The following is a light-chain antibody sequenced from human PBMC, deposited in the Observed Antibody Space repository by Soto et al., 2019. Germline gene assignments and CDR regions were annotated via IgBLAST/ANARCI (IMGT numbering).Light chain of an antibody. CDR1: QSISTY. V-gene: IGKV1-39*01. CDR3: QQSYITPPDT. CDR2: GAS. Sequence: DIQMTQSPSSLSASVGDRVNITCRTSQSISTYLNWYQQKPGKAPKLLIYGASNLQSGIPSRFSGSGSGTDFTLTICTLQRDDFATYYCQQSYITPPDTFGQGTRVE. J-gene: IGKJ2*01.